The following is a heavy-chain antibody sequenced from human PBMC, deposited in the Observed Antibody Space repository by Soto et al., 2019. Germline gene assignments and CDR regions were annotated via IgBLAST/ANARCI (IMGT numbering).Heavy chain of an antibody. V-gene: IGHV3-30*18. CDR3: AKVFNSIPGIAVAGTPNDGIDY. J-gene: IGHJ4*02. CDR1: GFTFSSYG. CDR2: ISYDGSNK. Sequence: GGSLRLSCAASGFTFSSYGMHWVRQAPGKGLEWVAVISYDGSNKYYADSVKGRFTISRDNSKNTLYLQMNSLRAEDTAVYYCAKVFNSIPGIAVAGTPNDGIDYWGQGTLVTVSS. D-gene: IGHD6-19*01.